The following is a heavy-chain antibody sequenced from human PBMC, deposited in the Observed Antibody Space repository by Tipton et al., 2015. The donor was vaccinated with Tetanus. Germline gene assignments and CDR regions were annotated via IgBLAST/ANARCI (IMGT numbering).Heavy chain of an antibody. D-gene: IGHD3-3*01. CDR2: IFSGGTT. V-gene: IGHV4-31*11. CDR1: GGSISGGGYS. Sequence: TLSLTCDVSGGSISGGGYSWSWIRQPPGPGKGLEWLGYIFSGGTTFYSPSLNGRVSMSLETSKNLFALRLASVTAADTAVYYCARGVPRESFFLDYWGQGKQVVVSS. J-gene: IGHJ4*02. CDR3: ARGVPRESFFLDY.